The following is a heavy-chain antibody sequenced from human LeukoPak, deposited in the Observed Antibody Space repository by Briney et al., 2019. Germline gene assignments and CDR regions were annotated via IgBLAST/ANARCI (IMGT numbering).Heavy chain of an antibody. CDR3: ARFRFFSAMARGYFNY. Sequence: GESLKISCKGSGYSFTSYWIGWVRQMPGKGLEWMGIIYPGDSDTRYSPSFQGQVTISADRSISTAYPQWSSLKASDTAMYYCARFRFFSAMARGYFNYWGQGTLVTVSS. CDR2: IYPGDSDT. J-gene: IGHJ4*02. V-gene: IGHV5-51*01. CDR1: GYSFTSYW. D-gene: IGHD5-18*01.